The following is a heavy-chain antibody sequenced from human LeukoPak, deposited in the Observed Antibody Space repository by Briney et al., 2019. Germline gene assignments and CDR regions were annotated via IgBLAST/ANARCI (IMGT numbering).Heavy chain of an antibody. J-gene: IGHJ4*02. D-gene: IGHD1-14*01. CDR2: IYYSGNT. CDR1: GGSISSGSYY. CDR3: ARAPGGNPTTHYLDY. V-gene: IGHV4-61*01. Sequence: SETLSLTCTVSGGSISSGSYYWSWIRQPPGKGLEWIGYIYYSGNTNYNPSLKSRVTISVDTSKNQFSLKLTSVTAADTAVYYCARAPGGNPTTHYLDYWGQGALVTVSS.